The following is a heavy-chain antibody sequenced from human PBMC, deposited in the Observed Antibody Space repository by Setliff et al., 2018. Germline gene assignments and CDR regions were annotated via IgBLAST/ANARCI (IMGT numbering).Heavy chain of an antibody. J-gene: IGHJ4*02. D-gene: IGHD3-10*01. V-gene: IGHV1-18*01. Sequence: ASVKVSCKASGYTFTSYGISWVRQAPGQGLEWMGWISAYNGNTNYAQKLQGRVTMTTDTSTSTAYMELRSLRSDDTAVYYCAREGRFQLPQYYYGSGSYFGYWGQGTLVTVSS. CDR3: AREGRFQLPQYYYGSGSYFGY. CDR1: GYTFTSYG. CDR2: ISAYNGNT.